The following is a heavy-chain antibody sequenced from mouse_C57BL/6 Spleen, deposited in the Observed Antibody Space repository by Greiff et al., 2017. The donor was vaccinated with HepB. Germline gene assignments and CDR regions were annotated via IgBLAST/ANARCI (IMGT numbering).Heavy chain of an antibody. CDR1: GYTFTSYD. Sequence: QVQLKQSGPELVKPGASVKLSCKASGYTFTSYDINWVKQRPGQGLEWIGWIYPRDGSTKYNEKFKGKATLTVDKSSSTAYMELHSLTSEDSAVYFCARLGLGYYGSGEAMDYWGQGTSVTVSS. CDR3: ARLGLGYYGSGEAMDY. CDR2: IYPRDGST. J-gene: IGHJ4*01. D-gene: IGHD1-1*01. V-gene: IGHV1-85*01.